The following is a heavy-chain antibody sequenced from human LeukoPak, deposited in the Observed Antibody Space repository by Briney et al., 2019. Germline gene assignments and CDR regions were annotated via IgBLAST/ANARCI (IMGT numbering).Heavy chain of an antibody. J-gene: IGHJ4*02. D-gene: IGHD4-23*01. CDR2: IIPIFGTA. Sequence: ASVKVSCKASGGTFSSYAISWVRQAPGQGLEWMGGIIPIFGTANYAQKFQGRVTITADESTSTAYMELSSLRSEDTAVYYCVRSEGGNSELYYFDYWGQGTLVTVSS. V-gene: IGHV1-69*01. CDR3: VRSEGGNSELYYFDY. CDR1: GGTFSSYA.